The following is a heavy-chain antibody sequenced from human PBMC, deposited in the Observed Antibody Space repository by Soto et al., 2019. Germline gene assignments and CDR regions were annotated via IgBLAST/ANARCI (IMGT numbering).Heavy chain of an antibody. Sequence: SETLSLTCTVSGGSVSSGSYYWSWIRQPPGKGLEWIGYIYYSGSTNYNPSLKSRVTISVDTSKNQFSLKLSSVTAADTAVYYCVITYHNIAAAHYFDYWGQGTLVNVS. CDR3: VITYHNIAAAHYFDY. J-gene: IGHJ4*02. CDR2: IYYSGST. V-gene: IGHV4-61*01. D-gene: IGHD6-13*01. CDR1: GGSVSSGSYY.